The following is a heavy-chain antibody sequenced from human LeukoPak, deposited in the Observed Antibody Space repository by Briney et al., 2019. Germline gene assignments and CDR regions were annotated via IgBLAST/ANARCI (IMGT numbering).Heavy chain of an antibody. J-gene: IGHJ6*03. CDR3: ARDFEGVHRTTNSYTYYYYMDV. V-gene: IGHV3-53*01. D-gene: IGHD2/OR15-2a*01. Sequence: GGPLRLSCAASGFTVSDNYMTWFRQAPGKGLEWVSIIYGGSTYYADSVKGRFTISRENSKNTVYIQMNSLGAEDTAVYYCARDFEGVHRTTNSYTYYYYMDVWGKGTTVIVSS. CDR2: IYGGST. CDR1: GFTVSDNY.